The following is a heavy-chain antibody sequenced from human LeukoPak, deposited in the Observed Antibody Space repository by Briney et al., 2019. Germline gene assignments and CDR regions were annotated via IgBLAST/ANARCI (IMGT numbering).Heavy chain of an antibody. V-gene: IGHV1-46*01. J-gene: IGHJ4*02. Sequence: ASVKVSCKASGYTFTSYYMHWVRQAPGQGLEWMGIINPSGGSTSYAQKFQGRVTMTRDTSTSTVYMELSSLRSEDAAVYYCARSGQWGHVDYWGQGTLVTVSS. CDR2: INPSGGST. CDR1: GYTFTSYY. D-gene: IGHD6-19*01. CDR3: ARSGQWGHVDY.